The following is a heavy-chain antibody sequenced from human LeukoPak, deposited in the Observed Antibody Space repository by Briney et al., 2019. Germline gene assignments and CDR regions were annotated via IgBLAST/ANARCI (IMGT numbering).Heavy chain of an antibody. CDR2: INNDGSST. D-gene: IGHD1-26*01. V-gene: IGHV3-74*03. J-gene: IGHJ4*02. CDR3: ARESGRSYYLNY. Sequence: GGSLRLSCAASGFTFISYWMHWVRQAPGKGLVWVARINNDGSSTTYAESVNGRFPISRDNAKNTVYLHMNSLRAEDTAVYYCARESGRSYYLNYWGQGNLVTVSS. CDR1: GFTFISYW.